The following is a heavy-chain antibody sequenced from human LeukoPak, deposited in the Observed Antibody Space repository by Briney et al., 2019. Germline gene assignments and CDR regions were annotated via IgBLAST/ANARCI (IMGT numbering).Heavy chain of an antibody. D-gene: IGHD3-22*01. J-gene: IGHJ4*02. CDR2: IYYSGST. Sequence: SQTLSLTCTVSGGSISSGGYYWSWIRQHPGKGLEWIGYIYYSGSTYYNPSLKSRVNISVDTSKNQFSLKLSSVTAADTAVYYCARASSGYYLNPDYWGQGTLVTVSS. V-gene: IGHV4-31*03. CDR1: GGSISSGGYY. CDR3: ARASSGYYLNPDY.